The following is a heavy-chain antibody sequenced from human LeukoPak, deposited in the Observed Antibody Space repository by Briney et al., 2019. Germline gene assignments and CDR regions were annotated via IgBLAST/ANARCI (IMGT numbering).Heavy chain of an antibody. Sequence: GGSLRLSCAASGLTFSNYAMSWVRQAPGKGLEWVSGISGSGGSTYYADSVKGRFTISRDNSKNTLYLQMNSLRAEDTAVYYCAKAHYYDSGGYIPPDYWGQGTLVTVSS. J-gene: IGHJ4*02. D-gene: IGHD3-22*01. CDR3: AKAHYYDSGGYIPPDY. V-gene: IGHV3-23*01. CDR2: ISGSGGST. CDR1: GLTFSNYA.